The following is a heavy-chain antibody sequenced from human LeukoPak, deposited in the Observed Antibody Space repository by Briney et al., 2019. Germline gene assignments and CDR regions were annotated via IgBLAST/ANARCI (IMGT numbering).Heavy chain of an antibody. V-gene: IGHV1-8*01. CDR3: ARAIRRIRAAATIYYFDY. D-gene: IGHD6-13*01. CDR2: MNPNSGNT. Sequence: GASVKVSCKASGYTFTSYDINWVRQATGQGLEWMGWMNPNSGNTGYAQKFQGRVTITRNTSISTAYMELSSLRSEDTAVCYCARAIRRIRAAATIYYFDYWGQGTLVTVSS. J-gene: IGHJ4*02. CDR1: GYTFTSYD.